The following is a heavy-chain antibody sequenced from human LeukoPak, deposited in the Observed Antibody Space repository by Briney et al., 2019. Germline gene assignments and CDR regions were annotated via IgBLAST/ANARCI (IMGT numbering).Heavy chain of an antibody. CDR3: ARARYLTGSRDDAFDI. J-gene: IGHJ3*02. Sequence: ASVKVSCKASGYTFTGYYIHWVRQAPGQGLEWMGWINPNSGGTNYAQKFQGRVTMTRDTSISTAYMELSRLRSDDTAVYYCARARYLTGSRDDAFDIWGQGTVVTVSS. CDR2: INPNSGGT. D-gene: IGHD1-26*01. CDR1: GYTFTGYY. V-gene: IGHV1-2*02.